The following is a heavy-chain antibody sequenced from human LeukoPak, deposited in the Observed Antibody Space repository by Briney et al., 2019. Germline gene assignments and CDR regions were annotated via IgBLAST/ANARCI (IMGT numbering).Heavy chain of an antibody. CDR2: IKPDGSEK. CDR3: ASAAGAFDM. V-gene: IGHV3-7*01. Sequence: GGSLRLSCVASGFTFSTSWMNWVRQAPGKGLEWVASIKPDGSEKYYVDSMKGRTTLSRDNSKNMVYLQMNSLRVEDTAVYYCASAAGAFDMWGQGTLVTVSS. J-gene: IGHJ3*02. CDR1: GFTFSTSW. D-gene: IGHD6-13*01.